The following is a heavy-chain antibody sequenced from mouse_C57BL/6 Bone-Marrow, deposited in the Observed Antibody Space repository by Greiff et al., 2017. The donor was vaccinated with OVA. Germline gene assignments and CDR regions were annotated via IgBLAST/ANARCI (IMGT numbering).Heavy chain of an antibody. CDR2: INPSNGGT. J-gene: IGHJ2*01. Sequence: QVQLKQPGTELVKPGASVKLSCKASGYTFTSYWMHWVKQRPGQGLEWIGNINPSNGGTNYNEKFKSKATLTVDKSSSTAYMQLSSLTSEDSAVYYCARSFITTVVATDYWGQGTTLTVSS. CDR3: ARSFITTVVATDY. CDR1: GYTFTSYW. V-gene: IGHV1-53*01. D-gene: IGHD1-1*01.